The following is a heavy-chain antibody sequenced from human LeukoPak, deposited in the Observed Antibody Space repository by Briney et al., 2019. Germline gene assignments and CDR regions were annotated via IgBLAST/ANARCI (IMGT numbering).Heavy chain of an antibody. V-gene: IGHV3-23*01. CDR1: GFTFSSYA. Sequence: GGSLRLSCAASGFTFSSYAMSWVRQAPGKGLEWVSGISGSGGSTYYADSVKGRFTISRGNSKNTLYLQMNSLRAEDTAIYFCAKLIVASDYWGQGTQVTVSS. J-gene: IGHJ4*02. CDR3: AKLIVASDY. CDR2: ISGSGGST. D-gene: IGHD2/OR15-2a*01.